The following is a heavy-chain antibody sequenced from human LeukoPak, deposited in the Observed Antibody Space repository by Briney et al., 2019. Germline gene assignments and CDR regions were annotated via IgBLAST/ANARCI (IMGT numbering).Heavy chain of an antibody. J-gene: IGHJ4*02. D-gene: IGHD4-17*01. CDR1: GFTFSSYW. V-gene: IGHV3-7*01. CDR2: IKQDGSEM. CDR3: ARALYGDYSSLDY. Sequence: GGSLGLSCAASGFTFSSYWMHWVRQAPGKGLEWVANIKQDGSEMYYVEFVKGRFTIPRDNAKNSLYLQMNSLRAEDTAMYYCARALYGDYSSLDYWGQGTLVTVSS.